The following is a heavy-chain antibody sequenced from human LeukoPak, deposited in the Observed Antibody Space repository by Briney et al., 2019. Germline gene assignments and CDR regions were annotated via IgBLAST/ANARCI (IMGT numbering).Heavy chain of an antibody. D-gene: IGHD5-24*01. Sequence: PGGSLRLSCAASGFTFNNAWMSWVRQAPGKGLEWVGRIKSKTDGGTTDYAAPVKGRFTISRDDSKNTLYLQMNSLKTEDTAVYYCTTDYDGYNFFDIWGQGTMVTVSS. CDR3: TTDYDGYNFFDI. CDR2: IKSKTDGGTT. V-gene: IGHV3-15*01. J-gene: IGHJ3*02. CDR1: GFTFNNAW.